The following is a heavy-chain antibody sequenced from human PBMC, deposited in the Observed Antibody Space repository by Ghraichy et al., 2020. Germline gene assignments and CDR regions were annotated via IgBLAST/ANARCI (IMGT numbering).Heavy chain of an antibody. D-gene: IGHD4/OR15-4a*01. CDR1: GGTFSNYA. V-gene: IGHV1-69*13. Sequence: SVKVSCKSSGGTFSNYAIIWVRQAPGQGLEWMGGIIPFFGTANYAQKFQGRVTITADESTSTAYMELSSLRSEDTAVYYCASGLTTFEMALDIWGQGTMVTVSS. J-gene: IGHJ3*02. CDR2: IIPFFGTA. CDR3: ASGLTTFEMALDI.